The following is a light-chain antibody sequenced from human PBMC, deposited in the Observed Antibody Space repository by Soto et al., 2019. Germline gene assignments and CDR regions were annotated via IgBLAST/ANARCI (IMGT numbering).Light chain of an antibody. CDR3: GTWDSSLCAGLYV. V-gene: IGLV1-51*02. Sequence: QSVLTQPPSVSAAPGQKVTISCSGSSSKIGNNYVSWYQQLPGTAPKLLIYENNKRPSGIPDRFSGSKSGTSATLGITGLQTGDEADYYCGTWDSSLCAGLYVFGTGTKVTVL. CDR2: ENN. J-gene: IGLJ1*01. CDR1: SSKIGNNY.